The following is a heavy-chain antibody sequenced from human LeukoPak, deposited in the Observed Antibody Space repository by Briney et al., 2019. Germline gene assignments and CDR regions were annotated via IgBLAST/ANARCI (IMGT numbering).Heavy chain of an antibody. Sequence: PSETLSLTCTLSGRSISSYYWRWLRHPTEGGREWLGYIYYSGCPNYHRFLRGRVRIPVDPPQDQLSLKLSALEDAERAVYYSGSTNYNPSLKSRVTRSVDTSKNQFSMKLSSVTAADTAVYYCARDQEMATDEHYFDYWGQGTLVIVSS. J-gene: IGHJ4*02. CDR2: IYYSGCP. CDR1: GRSISSYY. CDR3: GSTNYNPSLKSRVTRSVDTSKNQFSMKLSSVTAADTAVYYCARDQEMATDEHYFDY. D-gene: IGHD3-10*01. V-gene: IGHV4-59*01.